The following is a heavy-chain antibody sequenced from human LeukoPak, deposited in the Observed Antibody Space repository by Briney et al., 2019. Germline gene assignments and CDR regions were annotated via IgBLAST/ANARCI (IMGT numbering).Heavy chain of an antibody. CDR1: GYTFTGYY. J-gene: IGHJ4*02. D-gene: IGHD3-10*01. Sequence: ASVKVSCKASGYTFTGYYMHWVRQAPGQGLEWMGWINPNSGGTNYAQKFQGRDTMTRDTSISTAYMELSRLRSDDTAVYYCARGQVRGVTLAPLDYWGQGTLVTVSS. CDR3: ARGQVRGVTLAPLDY. V-gene: IGHV1-2*02. CDR2: INPNSGGT.